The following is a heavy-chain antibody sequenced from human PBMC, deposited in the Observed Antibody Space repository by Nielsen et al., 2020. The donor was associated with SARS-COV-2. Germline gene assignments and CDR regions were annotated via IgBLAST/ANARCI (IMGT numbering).Heavy chain of an antibody. J-gene: IGHJ4*02. V-gene: IGHV3-9*01. CDR2: IGWNSGSI. D-gene: IGHD2-15*01. Sequence: SLKISCAASGFTFDDYAMHWVRQAPGKGLEWVSGIGWNSGSIGYADSVKGRFTISRDNAKNSLYLQMNSLRAEDTALYYCAKLLSATVDYWGQGTLVTVSS. CDR1: GFTFDDYA. CDR3: AKLLSATVDY.